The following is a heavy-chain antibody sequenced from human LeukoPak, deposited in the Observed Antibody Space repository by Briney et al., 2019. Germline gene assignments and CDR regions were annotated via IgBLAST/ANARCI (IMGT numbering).Heavy chain of an antibody. CDR2: SYYSGIT. CDR3: ARAGTTIGVGFDY. J-gene: IGHJ4*02. CDR1: GGSISSSSYY. Sequence: SETLSLTCTVSGGSISSSSYYWGWIRQPPGKGLEWIGSSYYSGITYYNPALKSRVTISVDTSKNQFSLKLSSVTAADTAVYYCARAGTTIGVGFDYWGQGTLVTVSS. D-gene: IGHD3-10*01. V-gene: IGHV4-39*07.